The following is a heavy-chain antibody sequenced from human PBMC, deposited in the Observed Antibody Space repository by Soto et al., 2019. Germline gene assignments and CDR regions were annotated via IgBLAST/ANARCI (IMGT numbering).Heavy chain of an antibody. CDR1: GFTCSNAW. Sequence: PGGSLRLSCAASGFTCSNAWMSWVRQAPGKGLEWVGRIKSKTDGGTTDYAAPVKGRFTISRDDSKNTLYLQMNSLKTEDTAVYYCTSCHTAMPGGPYYYYYYGMDVWRQGTTVTVSS. CDR3: TSCHTAMPGGPYYYYYYGMDV. D-gene: IGHD5-18*01. V-gene: IGHV3-15*01. J-gene: IGHJ6*02. CDR2: IKSKTDGGTT.